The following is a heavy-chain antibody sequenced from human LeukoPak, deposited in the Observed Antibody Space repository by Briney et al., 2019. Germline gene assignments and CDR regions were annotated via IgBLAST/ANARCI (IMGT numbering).Heavy chain of an antibody. D-gene: IGHD3-3*01. CDR3: ARPTGGRFLEWFDY. CDR2: INHSGST. J-gene: IGHJ5*01. CDR1: GGSISSYY. V-gene: IGHV4-34*01. Sequence: KPSETLSLTCTVSGGSISSYYWSWIRQPPGKGLEWIGEINHSGSTNYNPSLKSRVTISVDTSKNQFSLKLSSVTAADTAVYYCARPTGGRFLEWFDYWGQGTLVTVSS.